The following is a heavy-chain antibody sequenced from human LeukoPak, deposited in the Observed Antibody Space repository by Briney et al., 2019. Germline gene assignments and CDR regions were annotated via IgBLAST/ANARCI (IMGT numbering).Heavy chain of an antibody. Sequence: GGSLRLSCAASGFTFSSYWMHWVRQAPGKGLVWVSRINSDGSSTSYADSVKGRFTISRDNAKNTLYLQMNSLRAEDTAVYYCARDRGGYYDSSGGPFDIWGQGTMVTVSS. CDR2: INSDGSST. D-gene: IGHD3-22*01. V-gene: IGHV3-74*01. CDR3: ARDRGGYYDSSGGPFDI. J-gene: IGHJ3*02. CDR1: GFTFSSYW.